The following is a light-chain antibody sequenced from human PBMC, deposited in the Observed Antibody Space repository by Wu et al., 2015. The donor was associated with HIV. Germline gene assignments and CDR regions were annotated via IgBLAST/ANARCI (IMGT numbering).Light chain of an antibody. CDR1: QAIRNS. V-gene: IGKV1-NL1*01. CDR2: AAS. J-gene: IGKJ3*01. Sequence: DIQLTQSPSSLSASVGDKVTLTCRASQAIRNSVAWLQQRPGQAPKLLLYAASTLESGVPSRFSGTGYGTDFTLTISSLQPEDFATYYCQQSYSTLGGFTFGPGTKVDIK. CDR3: QQSYSTLGGFT.